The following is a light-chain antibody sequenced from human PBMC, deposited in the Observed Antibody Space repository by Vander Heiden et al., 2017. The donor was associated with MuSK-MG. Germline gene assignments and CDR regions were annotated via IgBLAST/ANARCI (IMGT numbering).Light chain of an antibody. CDR2: LYSDGSH. Sequence: QPVLTQSPSASASLGASVKLTCTLSSGHSTNGIACHQQQPEKGPRFLMNLYSDGSHRKGDGIPDRFSGSSSGAERYLTISSLQSEDEADYYCQTWGSGIRVFGGGTKLTVL. V-gene: IGLV4-69*01. CDR3: QTWGSGIRV. J-gene: IGLJ3*02. CDR1: SGHSTNG.